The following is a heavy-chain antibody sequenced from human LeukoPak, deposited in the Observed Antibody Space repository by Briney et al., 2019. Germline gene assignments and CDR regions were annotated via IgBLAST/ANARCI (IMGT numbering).Heavy chain of an antibody. D-gene: IGHD4-23*01. V-gene: IGHV3-30-3*01. CDR1: GFTFTNYA. Sequence: GRSLRLSCAASGFTFTNYAMHWVRQVPGKGLEWVAVISYDGSNKYYADSVKGRFTISRDNSKNTLYLQMNSLRAEDTAVYYCAKNRYSGGNSGAIGYWGQGTLVTVSS. CDR2: ISYDGSNK. CDR3: AKNRYSGGNSGAIGY. J-gene: IGHJ4*02.